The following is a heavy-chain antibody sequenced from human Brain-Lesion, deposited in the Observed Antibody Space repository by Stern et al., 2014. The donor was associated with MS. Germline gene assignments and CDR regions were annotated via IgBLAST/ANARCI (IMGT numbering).Heavy chain of an antibody. CDR1: GYIFTGYY. V-gene: IGHV1-2*02. D-gene: IGHD3-3*01. CDR3: ARDQRGITIFGVVTDYYYLGMDV. Sequence: VQLVQSGAEVKKPGASVKVSCKTSGYIFTGYYIHWVRQAPGQGLEWMAWINPNTGGTKYAQKFQGRGTMSRDTSISTADVELSNLTSDDTAVYYCARDQRGITIFGVVTDYYYLGMDVWGQGTTVTVSS. CDR2: INPNTGGT. J-gene: IGHJ6*02.